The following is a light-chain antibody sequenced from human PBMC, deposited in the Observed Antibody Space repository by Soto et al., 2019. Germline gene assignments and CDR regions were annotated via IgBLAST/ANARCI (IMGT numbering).Light chain of an antibody. V-gene: IGKV1-39*01. Sequence: DIQMTQSPSSLSASVGDRVTITCRASQSISSYLNWYQQKPGKAPKLLIYAASSLQSGVPSRFSGSGSGTDFTLTISSLQPEDFATYYCQQSRATFGGGTKVEIK. CDR2: AAS. CDR3: QQSRAT. CDR1: QSISSY. J-gene: IGKJ4*01.